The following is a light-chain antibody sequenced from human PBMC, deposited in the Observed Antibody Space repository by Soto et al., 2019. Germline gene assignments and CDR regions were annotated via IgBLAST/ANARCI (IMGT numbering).Light chain of an antibody. V-gene: IGKV3-15*01. CDR1: QSFRGL. CDR3: QQYTNWPPWT. J-gene: IGKJ1*01. Sequence: EVVLTQSPGTLSLSPGERAALSCRASQSFRGLLAWYQQKPGQAPRLLIYDAYNRATGVPARFSGSGSGIEFTLTISSLQSEDFAVYYCQQYTNWPPWTFGQGTKV. CDR2: DAY.